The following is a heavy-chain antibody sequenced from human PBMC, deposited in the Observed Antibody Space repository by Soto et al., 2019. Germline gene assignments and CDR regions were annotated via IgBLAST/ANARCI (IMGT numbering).Heavy chain of an antibody. CDR2: ISAYNGNT. J-gene: IGHJ5*02. V-gene: IGHV1-18*01. CDR1: GYTFTSYG. D-gene: IGHD3-3*01. CDR3: AKGSFQVLRFLEIDP. Sequence: ASVKVSCKASGYTFTSYGISWVRQAPGQGLEWMGWISAYNGNTNYAQKLQGRVTMTTDTSTSTAYMELRSLRSDDTAVYYCAKGSFQVLRFLEIDPWGQGTLVTVSS.